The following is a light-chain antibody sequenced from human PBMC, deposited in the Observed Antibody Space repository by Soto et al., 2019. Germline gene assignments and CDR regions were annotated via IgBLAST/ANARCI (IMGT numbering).Light chain of an antibody. V-gene: IGKV2-28*01. CDR2: LGY. CDR1: QSLLYSNGRNY. CDR3: MQAVQTPRT. J-gene: IGKJ2*01. Sequence: DIVMTQSPLSLPVTPGEPASISCRSSQSLLYSNGRNYLDWYLQKPWQSPQLLSYLGYNRASGVPDRLSGSESGTDFTLKISRVEAEDVGVYYCMQAVQTPRTFGQGTRLEIK.